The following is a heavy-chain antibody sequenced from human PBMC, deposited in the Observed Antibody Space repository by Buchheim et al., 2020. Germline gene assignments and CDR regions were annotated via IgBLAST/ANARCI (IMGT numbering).Heavy chain of an antibody. Sequence: QVQLVQSGAEVKQPGASVKVSCKASGYTFTTYYLHLLRQAPGQGLEWMGIINPSGGSTTYAQNFQGRVTMTRDTSTSTAYLELSRLRSDDTAVYYCARGSAITATGSRNYYGMDVWGQGNTGTVSS. CDR2: INPSGGST. CDR3: ARGSAITATGSRNYYGMDV. V-gene: IGHV1-46*01. D-gene: IGHD6-13*01. CDR1: GYTFTTYY. J-gene: IGHJ6*02.